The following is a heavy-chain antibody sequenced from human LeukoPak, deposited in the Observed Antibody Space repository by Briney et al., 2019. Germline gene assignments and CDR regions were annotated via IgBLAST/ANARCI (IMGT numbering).Heavy chain of an antibody. CDR2: IYFSGST. V-gene: IGHV4-4*07. CDR1: GGSISSYY. Sequence: SETLSLTCTVSGGSISSYYWSWIRQPAGKGLEWIGHIYFSGSTNYNPSLKSRVTMSVDTSKNQFSLRLSSVTAADTAVYFCARADSWNYAPLDCWGQGTLVTVSA. CDR3: ARADSWNYAPLDC. J-gene: IGHJ4*02. D-gene: IGHD1-7*01.